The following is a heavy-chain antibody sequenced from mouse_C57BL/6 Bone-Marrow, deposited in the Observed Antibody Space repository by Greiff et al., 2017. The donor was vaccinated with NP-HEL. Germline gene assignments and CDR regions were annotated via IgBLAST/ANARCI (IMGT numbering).Heavy chain of an antibody. CDR1: GFNIKDDY. CDR3: TPSVYVPY. D-gene: IGHD3-2*02. Sequence: VQLQQSGAELVRPGASVKLSCTASGFNIKDDYMHWVKQRPEQGLEWIGWIDPENGDTEYASKFQGKATITADTSSNTAYLQLSSLTSEDTAVYYCTPSVYVPYWGQGTLVTVSA. CDR2: IDPENGDT. V-gene: IGHV14-4*01. J-gene: IGHJ3*01.